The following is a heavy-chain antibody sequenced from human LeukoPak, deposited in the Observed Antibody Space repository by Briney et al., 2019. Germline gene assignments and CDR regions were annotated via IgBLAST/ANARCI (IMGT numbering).Heavy chain of an antibody. CDR2: IYYSGST. Sequence: SETLSLTCTVSGGSISSSSCYWGWIRQPPGKGLEWIGSIYYSGSTYYNPSLKSRVTISVDTSKNQFSLKLSSVTAADTAVYYCARGLRYFDWGPGGMDVWGQGTTVTVSS. V-gene: IGHV4-39*07. J-gene: IGHJ6*02. D-gene: IGHD3-9*01. CDR1: GGSISSSSCY. CDR3: ARGLRYFDWGPGGMDV.